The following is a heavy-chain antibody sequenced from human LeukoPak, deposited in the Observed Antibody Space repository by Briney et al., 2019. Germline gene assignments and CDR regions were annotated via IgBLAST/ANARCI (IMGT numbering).Heavy chain of an antibody. CDR1: GGSISSYY. D-gene: IGHD1-26*01. CDR3: ARGRVGSTNPSYYGMDV. J-gene: IGHJ6*02. V-gene: IGHV4-59*01. Sequence: SETLSLTCSVSGGSISSYYWSWIRQPPGKGLEWIAYIYYSGSTNYNPSLKSRVTISVDTPKNQFSLKLSSVTAADTAVYYCARGRVGSTNPSYYGMDVWGQGTTVTVSS. CDR2: IYYSGST.